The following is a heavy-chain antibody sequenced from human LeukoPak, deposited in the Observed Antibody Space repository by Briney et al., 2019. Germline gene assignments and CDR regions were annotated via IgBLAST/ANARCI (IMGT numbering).Heavy chain of an antibody. D-gene: IGHD3-16*01. Sequence: SSETLSLTCTASSGSISGSDYYWCWIRQPPGKGLEWIGSINYSGNTYYDSSLKSRVTISVDTSKNHFSLRLSSVTAADTAVYYCARLVLSYGNAFDHWGQGTLVTVSS. CDR3: ARLVLSYGNAFDH. CDR2: INYSGNT. CDR1: SGSISGSDYY. V-gene: IGHV4-39*02. J-gene: IGHJ4*02.